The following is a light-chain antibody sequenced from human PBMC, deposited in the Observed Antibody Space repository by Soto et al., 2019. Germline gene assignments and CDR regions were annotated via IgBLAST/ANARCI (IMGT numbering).Light chain of an antibody. CDR3: QSYDSSLSVYV. CDR1: SSNIGAGYD. Sequence: QSVLTQPPSVSGAPGQRVTISCTGSSSNIGAGYDVHWYQQLPGTAPQLLIYANSNRPSGVPDRFSGSKSGTSASLAITGLQAEDEADYYCQSYDSSLSVYVFGTGTKLTVL. J-gene: IGLJ1*01. V-gene: IGLV1-40*01. CDR2: ANS.